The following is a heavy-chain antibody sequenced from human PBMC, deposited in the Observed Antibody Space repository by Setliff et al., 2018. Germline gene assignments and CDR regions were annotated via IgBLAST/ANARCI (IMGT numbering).Heavy chain of an antibody. J-gene: IGHJ5*02. D-gene: IGHD3-3*01. Sequence: NPSETLSLTCTVSGASINNHFWSWIRQPPGKGLEWIGYLSHSGSSNYNPSLKSRVTMLVDTSKNQFSLKLSSVTAADTAVYYCAKVITVFGVVIMENWFDPWGQGTLVTVSS. CDR2: LSHSGSS. CDR1: GASINNHF. CDR3: AKVITVFGVVIMENWFDP. V-gene: IGHV4-59*11.